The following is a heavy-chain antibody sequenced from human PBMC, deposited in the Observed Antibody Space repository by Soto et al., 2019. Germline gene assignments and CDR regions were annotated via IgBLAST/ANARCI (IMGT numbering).Heavy chain of an antibody. CDR3: ARHRPWGWLFYFDY. J-gene: IGHJ4*02. D-gene: IGHD3-9*01. V-gene: IGHV4-39*01. Sequence: QLQLQESGPGLVKPSETLSLTCTVSGGSISSSSYYWGWIRQPPGKGLEWIGSIYYSGSTYYNPSLKSRVTISVDTSKNQFSLKLSSVTAADTAVYYCARHRPWGWLFYFDYWGQGTLVTVSS. CDR2: IYYSGST. CDR1: GGSISSSSYY.